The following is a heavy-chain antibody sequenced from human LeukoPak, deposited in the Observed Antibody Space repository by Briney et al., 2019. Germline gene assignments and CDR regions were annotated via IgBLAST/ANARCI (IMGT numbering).Heavy chain of an antibody. Sequence: PSETLSLTCTVSGGSISSSSYYWGWIRQPPGKGLEWIGSIYYSGSTYYNPSLKSRVTISVDTSKNQFSLKLSSVTAADTAVYYCARVAAGFAPFDYWGQGTLVTVSS. J-gene: IGHJ4*02. V-gene: IGHV4-39*01. CDR1: GGSISSSSYY. D-gene: IGHD6-19*01. CDR2: IYYSGST. CDR3: ARVAAGFAPFDY.